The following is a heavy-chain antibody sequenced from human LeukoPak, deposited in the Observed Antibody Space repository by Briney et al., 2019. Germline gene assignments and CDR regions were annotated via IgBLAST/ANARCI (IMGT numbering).Heavy chain of an antibody. Sequence: GESLKISCKGSGYSFTSYWIGWVRQMPGKGLEWMGIIYPGDSDTRYSPSFQGQVTISADKSISTAYLQWSSLKASDTAMYYCARLTGPYYYDSSGYYPNWFDPRGQGTLVTVSS. D-gene: IGHD3-22*01. CDR2: IYPGDSDT. CDR3: ARLTGPYYYDSSGYYPNWFDP. CDR1: GYSFTSYW. V-gene: IGHV5-51*01. J-gene: IGHJ5*02.